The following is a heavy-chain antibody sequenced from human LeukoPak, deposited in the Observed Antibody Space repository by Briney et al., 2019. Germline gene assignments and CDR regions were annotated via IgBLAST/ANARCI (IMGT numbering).Heavy chain of an antibody. CDR3: AKGANFVVVTANPRFDP. V-gene: IGHV3-23*01. J-gene: IGHJ5*02. D-gene: IGHD2-21*02. CDR1: GFTFSGYA. CDR2: ISGSGGST. Sequence: PGGSLRLSCAASGFTFSGYAMSWVRQAPGKGLEWVSAISGSGGSTYYADSVKGRFTISRDNSKNTLYLQMNSLRAEDTAVYYCAKGANFVVVTANPRFDPWGQGTLVTVSS.